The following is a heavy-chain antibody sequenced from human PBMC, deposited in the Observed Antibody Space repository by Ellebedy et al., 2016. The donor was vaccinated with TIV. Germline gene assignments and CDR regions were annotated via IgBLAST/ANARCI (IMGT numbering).Heavy chain of an antibody. Sequence: ASVKVSCKASGYTFTKYGISWVRQAPGQGLEWMGWISGYNGDTNYAPNFQGRVTMTTYTDTSTVYMELRSMSFDDTAVYYCTRGFYEKFDPWGQGTLVTVS. CDR3: TRGFYEKFDP. V-gene: IGHV1-18*04. J-gene: IGHJ5*02. CDR1: GYTFTKYG. D-gene: IGHD5/OR15-5a*01. CDR2: ISGYNGDT.